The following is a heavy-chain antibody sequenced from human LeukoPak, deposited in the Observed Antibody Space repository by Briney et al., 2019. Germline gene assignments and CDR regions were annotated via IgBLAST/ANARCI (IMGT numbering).Heavy chain of an antibody. D-gene: IGHD6-19*01. J-gene: IGHJ1*01. V-gene: IGHV3-21*01. Sequence: GGSLRLSCAASGFTFSSDSMNWVRQAPGKGLEWVSSISSSSSYIYYADSVKGRFTISRDNAKNSLYLQMNSLRAEDTAVYYCARGPGIAVAPLQHWGQGTLVTVSS. CDR3: ARGPGIAVAPLQH. CDR2: ISSSSSYI. CDR1: GFTFSSDS.